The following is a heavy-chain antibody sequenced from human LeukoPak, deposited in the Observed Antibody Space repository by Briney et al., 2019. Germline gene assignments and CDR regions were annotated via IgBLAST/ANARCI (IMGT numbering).Heavy chain of an antibody. V-gene: IGHV4-61*01. CDR3: ARGVVIAPQTFDY. D-gene: IGHD2-21*01. J-gene: IGHJ4*02. CDR2: IYYSGST. CDR1: GGSISSGSYY. Sequence: SETLSLTCTVSGGSISSGSYYWTWIRQPPGKGLEWIGYIYYSGSTNYNPSLKSRVTISVDTSKNQFSLKLSSVTAADTAVYYCARGVVIAPQTFDYWGQGTLVTVSS.